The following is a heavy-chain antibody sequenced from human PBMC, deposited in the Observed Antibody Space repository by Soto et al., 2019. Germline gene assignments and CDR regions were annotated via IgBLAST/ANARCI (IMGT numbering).Heavy chain of an antibody. CDR3: ARANYDILTGYYKSYYFDY. J-gene: IGHJ4*02. CDR1: GYTFTSYY. Sequence: GASVKVSCKASGYTFTSYYMHWVRQAPGQGLEWMGIINPSGGSTSYAQKFQGRVTMTRDTSTSTVYMELSSLRSEDTAVYYCARANYDILTGYYKSYYFDYWGQGTLVTVSS. CDR2: INPSGGST. V-gene: IGHV1-46*03. D-gene: IGHD3-9*01.